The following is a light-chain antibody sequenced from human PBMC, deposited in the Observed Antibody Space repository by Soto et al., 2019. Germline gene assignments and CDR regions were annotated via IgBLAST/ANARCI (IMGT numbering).Light chain of an antibody. Sequence: PGERATLSCRGSQSVSRYFAWYQQKPGQAPRLLIYDASNRATGVPARFSGSGSGTDFTLTISSLEPEDFAVYYCQQRSSWPVTFGQGTKVEI. CDR3: QQRSSWPVT. V-gene: IGKV3-11*01. CDR1: QSVSRY. CDR2: DAS. J-gene: IGKJ1*01.